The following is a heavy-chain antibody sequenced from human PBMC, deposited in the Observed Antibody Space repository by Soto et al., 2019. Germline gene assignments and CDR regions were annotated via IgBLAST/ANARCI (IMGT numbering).Heavy chain of an antibody. J-gene: IGHJ6*03. CDR3: AGTTSLQRYYMDV. CDR2: TYYRSRWYN. V-gene: IGHV6-1*01. CDR1: GDSVSSNSAA. Sequence: SQTLSLTCAISGDSVSSNSAAWNWIRQSPSRGLEWLGRTYYRSRWYNDYAVSVKSRITVNPDTSKNQFSLHLNSVTPEDTALYYCAGTTSLQRYYMDVWDKGTTVTVSS. D-gene: IGHD1-7*01.